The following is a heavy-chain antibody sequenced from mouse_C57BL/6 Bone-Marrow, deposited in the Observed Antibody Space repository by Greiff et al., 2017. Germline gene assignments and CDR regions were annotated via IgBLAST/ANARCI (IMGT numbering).Heavy chain of an antibody. CDR3: ASLPYDGYYVDFYV. CDR2: IWSGGST. V-gene: IGHV2-2*01. Sequence: QVQLQQSGPGLVQPSQSLSITCTVSGFSLTSYGVHWVRQSPGKGLEWLGVIWSGGSTDYNAAFISRLSISKDNSKSQVFFKMNSLQADDTAIYYYASLPYDGYYVDFYVWGTGTTVTVSS. J-gene: IGHJ1*03. CDR1: GFSLTSYG. D-gene: IGHD2-3*01.